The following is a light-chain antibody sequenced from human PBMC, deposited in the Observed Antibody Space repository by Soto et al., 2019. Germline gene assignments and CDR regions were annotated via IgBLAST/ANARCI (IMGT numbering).Light chain of an antibody. Sequence: DIQMTQSPSTLSASVGDRVTITCRASQNIGGWLAWYQQKPGKAPKFLIFDASSLESGVPSRFSGSGSGTEFTRTISSLQTDDFATYYCQQYNSYWTFGQGTKVDIK. V-gene: IGKV1-5*01. CDR3: QQYNSYWT. CDR2: DAS. CDR1: QNIGGW. J-gene: IGKJ1*01.